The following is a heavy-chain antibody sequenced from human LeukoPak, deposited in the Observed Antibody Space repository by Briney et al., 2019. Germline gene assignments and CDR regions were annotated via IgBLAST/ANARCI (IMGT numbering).Heavy chain of an antibody. CDR2: INHSGST. Sequence: SETLSLTCAVYGGSFSGYYWSWIRQPPGKGLEWIGEINHSGSTNYNPSLKSRVTISVDTSKNQFSLKLSSVTAADTAVYYCARRSYVVVPAARPFDYWGQGTLVTVSS. V-gene: IGHV4-34*01. D-gene: IGHD2-2*01. J-gene: IGHJ4*02. CDR3: ARRSYVVVPAARPFDY. CDR1: GGSFSGYY.